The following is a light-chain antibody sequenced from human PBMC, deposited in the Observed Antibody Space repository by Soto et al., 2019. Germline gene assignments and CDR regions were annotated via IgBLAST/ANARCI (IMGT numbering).Light chain of an antibody. CDR2: EVT. Sequence: QSALTQPASVSGSPGQSITISCTGISSDGDDYKDVSWYQQHPGKAPKLMIYEVTYRPSGVSNRFSGSKSGNTASLTISGVDAEDEADYYCSSYTSTSTVFGTGTKLTVL. CDR3: SSYTSTSTV. V-gene: IGLV2-14*01. J-gene: IGLJ1*01. CDR1: SSDGDDYKD.